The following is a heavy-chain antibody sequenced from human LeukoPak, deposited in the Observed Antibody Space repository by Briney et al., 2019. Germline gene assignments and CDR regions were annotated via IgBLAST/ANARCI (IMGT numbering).Heavy chain of an antibody. CDR2: IYYSGST. V-gene: IGHV4-59*01. J-gene: IGHJ4*02. CDR1: GGSISSYY. CDR3: ARVTMVRGVPISDY. Sequence: SETLSLTCTVSGGSISSYYWSWIRQPPGKGLEWIGYIYYSGSTNYNPSLKSRVTISVDTSKNQFSLKLSSVTAADTAVYYCARVTMVRGVPISDYWGQGTLVTVSS. D-gene: IGHD3-10*01.